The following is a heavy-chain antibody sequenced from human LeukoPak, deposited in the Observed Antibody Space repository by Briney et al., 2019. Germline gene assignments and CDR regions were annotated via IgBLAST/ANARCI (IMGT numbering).Heavy chain of an antibody. J-gene: IGHJ4*02. Sequence: SETLSLTCTVSGASISSYYWSWVRQPAGEGLEWIGRIYTSGSTNYKPSLKSRVTMSVDTSKNQFSLKLTSVTAADTAVYYCASDGVENSSWYPLDSWGPGTLVTVSS. CDR1: GASISSYY. V-gene: IGHV4-4*07. D-gene: IGHD6-13*01. CDR3: ASDGVENSSWYPLDS. CDR2: IYTSGST.